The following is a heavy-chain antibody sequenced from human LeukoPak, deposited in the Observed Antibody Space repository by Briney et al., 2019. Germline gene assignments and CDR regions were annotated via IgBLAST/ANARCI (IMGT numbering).Heavy chain of an antibody. J-gene: IGHJ4*02. V-gene: IGHV3-21*01. CDR3: ARELRLGAAAGRSYYFDY. CDR1: GFTFSTYT. CDR2: ISSSSSYI. D-gene: IGHD6-13*01. Sequence: PGGSLRLSCAASGFTFSTYTMNWVRQAPGKGLEWVSSISSSSSYIYYADSVKGRFTISRDNAKNSLYLQMNSLRAEDTAVYYCARELRLGAAAGRSYYFDYWGQGTLVTVSS.